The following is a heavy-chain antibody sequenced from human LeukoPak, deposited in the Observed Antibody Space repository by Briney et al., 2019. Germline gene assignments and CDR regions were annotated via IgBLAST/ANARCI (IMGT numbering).Heavy chain of an antibody. CDR3: AAGTAADY. D-gene: IGHD6-13*01. V-gene: IGHV3-74*01. Sequence: GGSLRLSCAASGFTFSSYWMHWVRQAPGKGLVWVSRIKSDGSSTSYADSVKGRFTISRDNTKNILYLQMNRLRVEDTAVYYCAAGTAADYWGLGTLVAVSS. CDR1: GFTFSSYW. CDR2: IKSDGSST. J-gene: IGHJ4*02.